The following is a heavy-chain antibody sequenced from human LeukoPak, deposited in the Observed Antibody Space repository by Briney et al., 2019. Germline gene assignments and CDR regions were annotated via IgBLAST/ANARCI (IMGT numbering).Heavy chain of an antibody. D-gene: IGHD3-3*01. CDR2: IIPIFGTA. CDR3: ARDQIFGVVKAYYYGMDV. CDR1: GGTFSSYA. Sequence: SVKVSCKASGGTFSSYAISWVRQAPGQGLEWIGGIIPIFGTANYAQKFQGRVTITADESTSTAYMELSSLRSEDTAVYYCARDQIFGVVKAYYYGMDVWGQGTTVTVSS. V-gene: IGHV1-69*13. J-gene: IGHJ6*02.